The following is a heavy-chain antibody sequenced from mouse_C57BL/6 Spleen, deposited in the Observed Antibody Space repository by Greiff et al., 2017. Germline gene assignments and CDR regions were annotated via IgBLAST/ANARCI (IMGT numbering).Heavy chain of an antibody. CDR3: AREGDDYDWGY. CDR1: GYTFTSYG. CDR2: IYPRSGNT. Sequence: QVQLQQSGAELARPGASVKLSCKASGYTFTSYGISWVKQRTGQGLEWIGEIYPRSGNTYYNEKFEGKATLTADKSSSTAYMELRSLTSEDSAVYFCAREGDDYDWGYWGQGTTLTVSS. V-gene: IGHV1-81*01. D-gene: IGHD2-4*01. J-gene: IGHJ2*01.